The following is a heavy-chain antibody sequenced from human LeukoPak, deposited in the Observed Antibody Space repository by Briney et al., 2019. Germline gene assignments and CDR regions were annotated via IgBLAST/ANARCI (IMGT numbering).Heavy chain of an antibody. Sequence: GGSLRLSCSASGFTFSNFATHWVRQPPGKGLEYVSAISSNGGSTYYADSVKGRFTISRDNSENTLYLQMSSLRPEDTAVYYCVKDAPRQYYFDYWGQGTLVTVSS. D-gene: IGHD1-14*01. CDR2: ISSNGGST. V-gene: IGHV3-64D*09. CDR3: VKDAPRQYYFDY. J-gene: IGHJ4*02. CDR1: GFTFSNFA.